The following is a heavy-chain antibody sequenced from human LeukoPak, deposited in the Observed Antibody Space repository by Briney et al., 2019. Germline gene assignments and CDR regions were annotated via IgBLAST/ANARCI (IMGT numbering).Heavy chain of an antibody. J-gene: IGHJ6*03. CDR3: ARDVVEWELLDYYYYMDV. CDR1: GFTFSDYY. D-gene: IGHD1-26*01. V-gene: IGHV3-11*04. Sequence: PGGSLRLSCAASGFTFSDYYMSWIRQAPGKGLEWVSYISSSGSTIYYADSVKGRFTISRDNAKNSLYLQMNSLRAEDTAVYYCARDVVEWELLDYYYYMDVWGKGTTVTVSS. CDR2: ISSSGSTI.